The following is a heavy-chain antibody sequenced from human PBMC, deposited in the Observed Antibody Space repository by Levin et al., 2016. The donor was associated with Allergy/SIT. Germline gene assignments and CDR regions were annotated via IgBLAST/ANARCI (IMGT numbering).Heavy chain of an antibody. J-gene: IGHJ4*02. CDR2: IYPGDSDT. D-gene: IGHD1-26*01. CDR3: ARVVGATWGYYFDY. V-gene: IGHV5-51*01. Sequence: VRQMPGKGLEWMGIIYPGDSDTRYSPSFQGQVTISADKSISTAYLQWSSLKASDTAMYYCARVVGATWGYYFDYWGQGTLVTVSS.